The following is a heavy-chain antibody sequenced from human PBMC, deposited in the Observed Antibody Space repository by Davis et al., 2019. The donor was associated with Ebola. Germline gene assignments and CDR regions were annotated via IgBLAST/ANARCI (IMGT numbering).Heavy chain of an antibody. Sequence: SVKVSCKASGGTFSSYAISWVRQAPGQGLEWMGGIIPIFGTANYAQKFQGRVTITADESTSTAYMELSSLRSEDTAVYYCARGYSGYVPFDYWGQGTLVTVSS. CDR1: GGTFSSYA. V-gene: IGHV1-69*13. CDR2: IIPIFGTA. CDR3: ARGYSGYVPFDY. D-gene: IGHD5-12*01. J-gene: IGHJ4*02.